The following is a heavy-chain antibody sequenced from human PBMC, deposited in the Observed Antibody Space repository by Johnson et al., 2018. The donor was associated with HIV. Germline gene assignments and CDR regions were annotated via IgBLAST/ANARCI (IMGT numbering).Heavy chain of an antibody. D-gene: IGHD2/OR15-2a*01. J-gene: IGHJ3*02. V-gene: IGHV3-30*01. CDR1: GFTFSDYS. CDR2: ISNDGSNK. Sequence: QVQLVESGGNVVQPGRSQRLSCAASGFTFSDYSMHWVRQAPGKGLEWVAIISNDGSNKYYADSVKGRLTISRDNSKNTLDLQMHSLRAEDTAVYYCAKNSAAFDIWGQGTMVTVSS. CDR3: AKNSAAFDI.